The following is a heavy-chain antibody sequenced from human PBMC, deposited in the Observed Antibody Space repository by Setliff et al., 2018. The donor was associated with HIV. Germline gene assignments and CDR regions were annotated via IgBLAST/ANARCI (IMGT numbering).Heavy chain of an antibody. CDR3: ARGHDSRTVGATRYYYYMDV. V-gene: IGHV4-34*01. D-gene: IGHD1-26*01. CDR2: INHSGSI. Sequence: SETLSLTCADYGVPFSGYYWNWIRQPPGKGLEWIGEINHSGSINYNPSLKSRVTISVDTSKNQFSLKLSSLTAADTAVYYCARGHDSRTVGATRYYYYMDVWGKVTTVTVSS. J-gene: IGHJ6*03. CDR1: GVPFSGYY.